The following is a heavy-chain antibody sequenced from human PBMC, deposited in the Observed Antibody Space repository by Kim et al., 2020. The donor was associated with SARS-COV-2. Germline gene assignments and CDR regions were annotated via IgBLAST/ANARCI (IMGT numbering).Heavy chain of an antibody. V-gene: IGHV4-59*01. CDR1: SDSISSYY. CDR3: ARSEGRASWHQFDY. J-gene: IGHJ4*02. CDR2: IFHSGST. Sequence: SETLSLTCTVSSDSISSYYWSWIRQLPGKGLEWIGYIFHSGSTNYNPSLKSRVTISWDTSRNQFSLDLTSVSDADTAVYYCARSEGRASWHQFDYWGQGILATVSS.